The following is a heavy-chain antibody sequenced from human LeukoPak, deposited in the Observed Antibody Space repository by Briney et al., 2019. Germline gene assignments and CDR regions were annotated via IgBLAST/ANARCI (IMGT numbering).Heavy chain of an antibody. CDR2: IYTSGST. Sequence: PSETLSLTCTVSGGSISNYYWSWIRQPAGKGLEWLGRIYTSGSTNYNPSLKSRLTMSVDTSKSQFSLRLSSVTAADTAVYYCARYSTTYSNYNWFDPWGQGTLVTVSS. CDR3: ARYSTTYSNYNWFDP. V-gene: IGHV4-4*07. CDR1: GGSISNYY. D-gene: IGHD4-11*01. J-gene: IGHJ5*02.